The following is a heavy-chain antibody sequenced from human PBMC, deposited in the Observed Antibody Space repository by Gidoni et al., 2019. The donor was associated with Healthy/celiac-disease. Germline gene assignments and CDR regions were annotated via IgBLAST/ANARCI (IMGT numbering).Heavy chain of an antibody. CDR2: ISYDGSNK. CDR1: GFTFSSSG. CDR3: AKDTTVVQLERRGGMDV. Sequence: VQLVESGGGVVQPGRSLRLSCAASGFTFSSSGMHWVRQAPGKGLEWVAVISYDGSNKDYADSVKGRFTISRDNSKNTLYLQMNSLRAEDTAVYYCAKDTTVVQLERRGGMDVWGQGTTVTVSS. D-gene: IGHD1-1*01. J-gene: IGHJ6*02. V-gene: IGHV3-30*18.